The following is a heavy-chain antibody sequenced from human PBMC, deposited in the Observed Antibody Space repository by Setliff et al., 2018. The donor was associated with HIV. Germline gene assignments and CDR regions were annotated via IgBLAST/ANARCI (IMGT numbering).Heavy chain of an antibody. Sequence: GESLKISCKGSGKSLSNYWINWVRQMPGKGLEWMGRIDPSDSYINYGPSFQGHVTISADKSTNTAFLQWSSLKASDTAIYYCARHEDWGPLDFWGRGTLVTVSS. J-gene: IGHJ4*02. CDR2: IDPSDSYI. CDR3: ARHEDWGPLDF. D-gene: IGHD7-27*01. V-gene: IGHV5-10-1*01. CDR1: GKSLSNYW.